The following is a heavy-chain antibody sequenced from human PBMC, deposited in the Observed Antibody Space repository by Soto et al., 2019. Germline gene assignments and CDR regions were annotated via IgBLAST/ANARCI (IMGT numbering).Heavy chain of an antibody. CDR3: ARGNQYYYGSGSYYNNWFDP. V-gene: IGHV4-34*01. J-gene: IGHJ5*02. Sequence: SETLSLTCAVYGGSFSGYYWSWIRQPPGKGLEWIGEINHSGSTNYNPSLKSRDTISVDTSKNQFSLKLSSVTAADTAVYYCARGNQYYYGSGSYYNNWFDPWGQGTLVTVSS. D-gene: IGHD3-10*01. CDR2: INHSGST. CDR1: GGSFSGYY.